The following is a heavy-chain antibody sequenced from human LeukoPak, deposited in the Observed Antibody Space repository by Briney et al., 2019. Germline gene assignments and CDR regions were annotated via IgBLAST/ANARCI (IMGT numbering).Heavy chain of an antibody. Sequence: SVKVSCKASGYTFTSYGISWVRQAPGQGIEWMGWISAYNGNTNYAQKLQGRVTMTTDTSTSTAYMELRSLRSDDTAVYYCARDNSVALSIYHYYGMDVWGQGTTVTVSS. J-gene: IGHJ6*02. CDR2: ISAYNGNT. V-gene: IGHV1-18*01. D-gene: IGHD6-19*01. CDR1: GYTFTSYG. CDR3: ARDNSVALSIYHYYGMDV.